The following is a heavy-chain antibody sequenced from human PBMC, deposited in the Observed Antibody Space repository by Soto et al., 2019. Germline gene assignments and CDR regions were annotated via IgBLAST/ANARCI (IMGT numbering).Heavy chain of an antibody. J-gene: IGHJ4*02. CDR2: ITSNGDST. D-gene: IGHD2-2*02. CDR3: AKDSPSYTTSPFYFDS. Sequence: GGSLRLSCAAFGFDFNKYAMTWVRQAPGKGLQWVSSITSNGDSTYYADSVKGRFTTSRDNSRNTLYLQMNSLRADDTAVFYCAKDSPSYTTSPFYFDSWGQGTLVTVSS. V-gene: IGHV3-23*01. CDR1: GFDFNKYA.